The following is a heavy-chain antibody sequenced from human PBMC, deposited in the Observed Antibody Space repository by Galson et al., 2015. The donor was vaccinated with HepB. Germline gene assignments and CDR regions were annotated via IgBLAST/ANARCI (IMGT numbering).Heavy chain of an antibody. Sequence: LRLSCAASGFTFSSYAMSWVRQAPGKGLEWVSAISGSGGSTYYADSVKGRFTISRDNSKNTLYLQMNSLRAEDTAVYYCARMITFGGVIVNGYFDYWGQGTLVTVSS. CDR1: GFTFSSYA. J-gene: IGHJ4*02. CDR3: ARMITFGGVIVNGYFDY. D-gene: IGHD3-16*02. CDR2: ISGSGGST. V-gene: IGHV3-23*01.